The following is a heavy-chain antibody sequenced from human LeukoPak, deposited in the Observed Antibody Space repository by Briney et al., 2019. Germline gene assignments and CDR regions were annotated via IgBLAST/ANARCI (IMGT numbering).Heavy chain of an antibody. Sequence: GGSLRLSCAASGFTFSSYWMHWVRQAPGKGLVWVSRINSDGSSTSYADSVKGRFTISRDNAKNTLYLQMNSLRAEDTAVYYCAGTSCKGCWFDPWGQGTLVTVPS. CDR2: INSDGSST. V-gene: IGHV3-74*01. CDR1: GFTFSSYW. CDR3: AGTSCKGCWFDP. J-gene: IGHJ5*02. D-gene: IGHD2-2*01.